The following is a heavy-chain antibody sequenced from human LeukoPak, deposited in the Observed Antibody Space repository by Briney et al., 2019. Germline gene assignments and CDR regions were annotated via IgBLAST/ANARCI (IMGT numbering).Heavy chain of an antibody. CDR2: IYYSGST. CDR3: ARVDHSSSWYYQYYFDY. D-gene: IGHD6-13*01. Sequence: SETLSLTYTVSGGSISSSSYYWGWIRQPPGKGLEWIGSIYYSGSTYYNPSLKSRVTISVDTSKNQFSLKLSSVTAADTAVYYCARVDHSSSWYYQYYFDYWGQGTLVTVSS. V-gene: IGHV4-39*07. CDR1: GGSISSSSYY. J-gene: IGHJ4*02.